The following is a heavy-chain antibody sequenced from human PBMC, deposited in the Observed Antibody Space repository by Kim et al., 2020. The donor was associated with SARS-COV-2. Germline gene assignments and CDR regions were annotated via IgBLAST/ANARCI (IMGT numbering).Heavy chain of an antibody. CDR1: GYTFTSYG. D-gene: IGHD6-13*01. CDR2: ISAYNGNT. CDR3: VCGSGYRSSWYYYYGMDV. Sequence: ASVKVSCKASGYTFTSYGISWVRQAPGQGLEWMGWISAYNGNTNYAQKLQGRVTMTTDTSTSTAYMELRSLRSDDTAVYYCVCGSGYRSSWYYYYGMDVWGQGTTVTVSS. J-gene: IGHJ6*02. V-gene: IGHV1-18*01.